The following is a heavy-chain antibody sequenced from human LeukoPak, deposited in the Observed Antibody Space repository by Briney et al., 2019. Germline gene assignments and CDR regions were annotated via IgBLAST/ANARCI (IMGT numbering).Heavy chain of an antibody. D-gene: IGHD6-19*01. CDR3: ARDPGSFLSSSGWLNWFDP. V-gene: IGHV1-18*01. CDR2: ISGYNGNT. Sequence: ASVKVSCKASGYTFTSYGISWVRQAPGQGLEWMGWISGYNGNTNYAQKLQGRVTMTTDTSTSTAYMELRSLRSDDTAVYYCARDPGSFLSSSGWLNWFDPWGQGTLVTVSS. CDR1: GYTFTSYG. J-gene: IGHJ5*02.